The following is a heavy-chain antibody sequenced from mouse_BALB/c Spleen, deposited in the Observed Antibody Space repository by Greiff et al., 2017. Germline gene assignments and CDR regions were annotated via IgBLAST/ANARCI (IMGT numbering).Heavy chain of an antibody. Sequence: EVQLQQSGAELVRSGASVKLSCTASGFNFKDYYMHWVKQRPEQGLEWIGWIDPENGDTEYAPKFQGKATMTADTSSNTAYLQLSSLTSEDTAVFYCNAESNAMDYWGQGTSVTVSS. J-gene: IGHJ4*01. V-gene: IGHV14-4*02. CDR2: IDPENGDT. D-gene: IGHD5-1*01. CDR1: GFNFKDYY. CDR3: NAESNAMDY.